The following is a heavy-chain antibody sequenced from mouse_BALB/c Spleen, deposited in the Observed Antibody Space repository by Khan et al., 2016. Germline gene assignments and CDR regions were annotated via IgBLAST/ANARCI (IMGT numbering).Heavy chain of an antibody. CDR1: GYTFTDYA. J-gene: IGHJ3*01. Sequence: QVQLQQSGAELVRPGVSVKISCKGSGYTFTDYAMHWVKQSHAKSLEWIGVISTYSGDATYNQKFKGKATMTVDKSSNTAYMELARLTSEDSAIXYGAREEAYDGYSLFAYWGQGTLVTVSA. CDR3: AREEAYDGYSLFAY. CDR2: ISTYSGDA. V-gene: IGHV1S137*01. D-gene: IGHD2-3*01.